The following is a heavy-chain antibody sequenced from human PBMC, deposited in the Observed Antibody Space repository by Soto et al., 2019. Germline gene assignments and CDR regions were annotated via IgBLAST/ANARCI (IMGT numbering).Heavy chain of an antibody. CDR2: IYYSGST. CDR1: GGSISSTSYY. J-gene: IGHJ3*02. Sequence: SETLSLTCTVSGGSISSTSYYWGWIRQPPGKGLEWIGSIYYSGSTYYNPSLKSRVTISVDTSKNQFSLKLSSVTAADTAVYYCARYCSGGSWPDDAFDIWGQGTMVTVSS. D-gene: IGHD2-15*01. CDR3: ARYCSGGSWPDDAFDI. V-gene: IGHV4-39*01.